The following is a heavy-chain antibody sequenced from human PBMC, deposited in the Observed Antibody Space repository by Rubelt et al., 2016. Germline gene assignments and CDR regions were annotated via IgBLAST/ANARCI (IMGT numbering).Heavy chain of an antibody. J-gene: IGHJ2*01. CDR1: GYTFTSYG. CDR3: ARDRIRIAARQGWYFDL. Sequence: QVQLVQSGAEVKKPGASVKVSCKASGYTFTSYGISWVRQAPGQGLEWMGWISAYTGNTNYAQKPQGRVTITTDTSKSTAYMELRSLRSDDTAVYYCARDRIRIAARQGWYFDLWGRGTLVTVSS. V-gene: IGHV1-18*01. D-gene: IGHD6-6*01. CDR2: ISAYTGNT.